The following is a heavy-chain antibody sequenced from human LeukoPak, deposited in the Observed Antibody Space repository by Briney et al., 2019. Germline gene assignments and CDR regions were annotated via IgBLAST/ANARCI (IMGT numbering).Heavy chain of an antibody. CDR1: GDFINSHTC. V-gene: IGHV4-4*02. Sequence: SETLSLTCAVSGDFINSHTCWHWVRQPPGKGLEWIGEIYHSGTTYYNPSLKSRVTISVDKSKNHFSLMLNSVTAADTAVYFCAREIPVAFATSLDYWGQGALVTVSS. CDR3: AREIPVAFATSLDY. D-gene: IGHD6-19*01. CDR2: IYHSGTT. J-gene: IGHJ4*02.